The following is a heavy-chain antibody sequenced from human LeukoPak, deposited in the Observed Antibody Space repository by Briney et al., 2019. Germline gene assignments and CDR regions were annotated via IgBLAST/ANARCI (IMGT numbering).Heavy chain of an antibody. J-gene: IGHJ4*02. V-gene: IGHV3-74*01. CDR1: GFTFSTYR. D-gene: IGHD6-13*01. Sequence: GGSLRLSCAASGFTFSTYRMHWVRQAPGKGLVWVSRINGDGGSRNYADSVKGRFTISRDNAKNTLYLQMSSLRVEDTAVYYCASASSHRTAAGGDYWGQGTLVTVST. CDR2: INGDGGSR. CDR3: ASASSHRTAAGGDY.